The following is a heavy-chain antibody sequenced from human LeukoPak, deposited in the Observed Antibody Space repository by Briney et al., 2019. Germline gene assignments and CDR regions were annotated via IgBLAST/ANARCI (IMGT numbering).Heavy chain of an antibody. CDR3: ARDRRIAAASYYYGMDV. CDR1: GGTFSSYA. CDR2: IIPIFGIA. Sequence: SVKVSCKASGGTFSSYAISWVRQAPGQGLEWMGRIIPIFGIANYAQEFQGRVTITADKSTSTAYMELSSLRSEDTAVYYCARDRRIAAASYYYGMDVWGQGTTVTVSS. J-gene: IGHJ6*02. V-gene: IGHV1-69*04. D-gene: IGHD6-13*01.